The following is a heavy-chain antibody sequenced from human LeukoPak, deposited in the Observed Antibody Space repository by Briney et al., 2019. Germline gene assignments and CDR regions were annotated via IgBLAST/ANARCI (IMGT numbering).Heavy chain of an antibody. CDR1: GGSFSGYY. Sequence: SETLSLTRAVYGGSFSGYYWSWIRQPPGKGLEWIGEINHSGSTNYNPSLKSRVTISVDTSKNQFSLKLSSVTAADTAVYYCARLAMVRGVIPTYYYYYMDVWGKGTTVTISS. CDR2: INHSGST. D-gene: IGHD3-10*01. CDR3: ARLAMVRGVIPTYYYYYMDV. J-gene: IGHJ6*03. V-gene: IGHV4-34*01.